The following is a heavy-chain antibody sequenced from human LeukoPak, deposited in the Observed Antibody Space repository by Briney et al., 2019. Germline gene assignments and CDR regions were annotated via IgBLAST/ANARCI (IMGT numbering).Heavy chain of an antibody. CDR3: ARDMPIVGATDY. CDR2: INPNSGGT. V-gene: IGHV1-2*02. J-gene: IGHJ4*02. D-gene: IGHD1-26*01. Sequence: ASVTVSCKASGYTFTGYYMHWVRQAPGQGLEWMGWINPNSGGTNYAQKFQGRVTMTRDTSISTAYMELSRLRFDDTAVYYCARDMPIVGATDYWGQGTLVTVSS. CDR1: GYTFTGYY.